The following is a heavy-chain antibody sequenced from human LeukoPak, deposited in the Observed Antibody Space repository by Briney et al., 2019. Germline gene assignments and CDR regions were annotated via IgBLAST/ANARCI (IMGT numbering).Heavy chain of an antibody. CDR1: GDSINSLDL. D-gene: IGHD3-22*01. V-gene: IGHV4-4*02. CDR2: MYLSGTT. J-gene: IGHJ4*02. Sequence: SGTLSLTCTVSGDSINSLDLWSWVRQPPGKGLEWIGEMYLSGTTHSDPSVKSRVTISIDKSKNQFFLNLSSVTAADTAVYYCAGLVGRYSSGLYYYYFDYWGQGTLVTVSS. CDR3: AGLVGRYSSGLYYYYFDY.